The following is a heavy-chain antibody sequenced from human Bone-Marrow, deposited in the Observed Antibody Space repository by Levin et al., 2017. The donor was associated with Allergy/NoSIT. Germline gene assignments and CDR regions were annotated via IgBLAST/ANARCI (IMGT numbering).Heavy chain of an antibody. J-gene: IGHJ4*02. CDR1: GGSFSGSY. Sequence: SQTLSLTCAVYGGSFSGSYWSWIRQPPGKGLEWIGEINHSGSTNYNPSLKSRVTISVDTSKNQFSLKVTSVTAADTAVYYCARGSGDIVVVPAATNFDYWGQGTLVTVSS. CDR2: INHSGST. D-gene: IGHD2-2*01. V-gene: IGHV4-34*01. CDR3: ARGSGDIVVVPAATNFDY.